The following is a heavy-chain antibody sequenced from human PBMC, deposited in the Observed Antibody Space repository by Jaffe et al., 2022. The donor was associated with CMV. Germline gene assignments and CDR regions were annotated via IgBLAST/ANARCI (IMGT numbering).Heavy chain of an antibody. V-gene: IGHV4-61*01. Sequence: QVQLQESGPGLVKPSETLSLTCTVSGGSVSSGSYYWSWIRQPPGKGLEWIGYIYYSGSTNYNPSLKSRVTISVDTSKNQFSLKLSSVTAADTAVYYCARGLWGDPPATDYWGQGTLVTVSS. J-gene: IGHJ4*02. D-gene: IGHD3-16*01. CDR1: GGSVSSGSYY. CDR3: ARGLWGDPPATDY. CDR2: IYYSGST.